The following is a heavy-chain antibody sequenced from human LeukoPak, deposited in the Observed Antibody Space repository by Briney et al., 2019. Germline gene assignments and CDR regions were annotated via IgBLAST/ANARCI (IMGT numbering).Heavy chain of an antibody. CDR2: IFSCCTDI. J-gene: IGHJ6*02. CDR3: VRYGLQGCRDSRCFTSFYYYGVDV. Sequence: GESLKISCQGSGYRFFDYWIGRVGQMPGEGLEWVGIIFSCCTDIKYSPSFQGQVTISADNSISTAYLQWSSLKASDTAIYYCVRYGLQGCRDSRCFTSFYYYGVDVWGQGSTVTVSS. V-gene: IGHV5-51*03. D-gene: IGHD4-11*01. CDR1: GYRFFDYW.